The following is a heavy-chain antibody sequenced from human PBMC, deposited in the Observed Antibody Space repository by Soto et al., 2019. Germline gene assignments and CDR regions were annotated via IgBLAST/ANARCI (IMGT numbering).Heavy chain of an antibody. Sequence: EVQLLQSGGDLVQPGGSLRVSCVASGFSFSNFAMSWVRQAPGKGLEWVSGIRGSGSESHYADSVRGGFTISRDNSKNPVYLEMHSLNVGDTAVYYCARSEGADGLVWFDTWGQGTLVTVSS. CDR3: ARSEGADGLVWFDT. V-gene: IGHV3-23*01. D-gene: IGHD1-26*01. CDR2: IRGSGSES. J-gene: IGHJ5*02. CDR1: GFSFSNFA.